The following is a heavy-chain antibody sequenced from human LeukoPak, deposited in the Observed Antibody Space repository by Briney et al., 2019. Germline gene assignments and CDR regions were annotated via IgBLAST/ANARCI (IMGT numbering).Heavy chain of an antibody. J-gene: IGHJ4*02. Sequence: ASVKVSCKASGYTFTGYYMHWVRQAPGQGLEWMGWINPNSGGTNYAQKFQGRVTMTRDISTSTVYMELSRLRSDDTAVYYCARVLRYYDILSKPFDYWGQGTLVTVSS. CDR3: ARVLRYYDILSKPFDY. D-gene: IGHD3-9*01. CDR2: INPNSGGT. CDR1: GYTFTGYY. V-gene: IGHV1-2*02.